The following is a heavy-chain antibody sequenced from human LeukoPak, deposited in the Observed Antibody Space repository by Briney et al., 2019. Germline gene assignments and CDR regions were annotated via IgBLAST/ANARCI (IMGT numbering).Heavy chain of an antibody. CDR3: TTERDWYFDL. CDR1: GFTFSNVW. V-gene: IGHV3-15*01. CDR2: IRSKTDGETT. J-gene: IGHJ2*01. Sequence: GGSLRLSCAASGFTFSNVWMTWVRQAPGKGLEWVGRIRSKTDGETTDYAAPVKGRFTISRDDSKNTLYLQINSLKTEDTAVYFCTTERDWYFDLWGRGTLVTVSS.